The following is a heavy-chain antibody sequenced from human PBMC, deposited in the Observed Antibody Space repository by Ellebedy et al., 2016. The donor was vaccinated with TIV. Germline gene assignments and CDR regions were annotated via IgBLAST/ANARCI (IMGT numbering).Heavy chain of an antibody. CDR3: ARSGTYARSSLFDH. CDR2: IDHRGTT. V-gene: IGHV4-34*01. CDR1: GGSFTSHY. D-gene: IGHD1-26*01. J-gene: IGHJ4*02. Sequence: MPSETLSLTCAVYGGSFTSHYWSWIRQSPGKGLEWLGEIDHRGTTTYNPSLESRVIFSVDTSKNQFSLKVRSVTAADTAIYCCARSGTYARSSLFDHWGQGNLVTVSS.